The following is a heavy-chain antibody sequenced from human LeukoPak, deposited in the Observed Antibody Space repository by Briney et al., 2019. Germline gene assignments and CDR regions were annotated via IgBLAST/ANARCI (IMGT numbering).Heavy chain of an antibody. CDR1: GFTFSSYE. V-gene: IGHV3-48*03. Sequence: GGSLRLSCAASGFTFSSYEMNWVRQAPGKGLEWVSYISSSGSTIYYADSVKGRSTISRDNAKNSLYLQMNSLRAEDTAVYYCAELGITMIGGVWGKGTTVTISS. CDR2: ISSSGSTI. D-gene: IGHD3-10*02. J-gene: IGHJ6*04. CDR3: AELGITMIGGV.